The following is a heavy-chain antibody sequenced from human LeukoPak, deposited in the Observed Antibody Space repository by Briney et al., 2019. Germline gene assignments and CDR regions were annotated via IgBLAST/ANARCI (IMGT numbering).Heavy chain of an antibody. V-gene: IGHV4-31*03. CDR2: IYYSGST. J-gene: IGHJ4*02. CDR1: GGSISSGGYY. D-gene: IGHD3-22*01. Sequence: SETLSLTCTVSGGSISSGGYYWSWIRQHPGKGLEWIGYIYYSGSTYYNPSLKSRVTISVDTSKNQFSLKLSSVTAADTAVYHCARVSYYAYPYFDYWGQGTLVTVSS. CDR3: ARVSYYAYPYFDY.